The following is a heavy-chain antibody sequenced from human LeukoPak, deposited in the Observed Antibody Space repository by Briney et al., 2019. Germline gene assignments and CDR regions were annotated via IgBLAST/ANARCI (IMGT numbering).Heavy chain of an antibody. J-gene: IGHJ4*02. V-gene: IGHV3-23*01. Sequence: GGSLRLSCAASGITFSSYAMSWVRQAPGQGLEWVSAISGSGGSTYYADSVKGRFTISRDNAKNSLYLQMSSLRAEDTAVYYCARSRGAGPAAYFDYWGQGTLITVSS. CDR3: ARSRGAGPAAYFDY. CDR1: GITFSSYA. D-gene: IGHD6-19*01. CDR2: ISGSGGST.